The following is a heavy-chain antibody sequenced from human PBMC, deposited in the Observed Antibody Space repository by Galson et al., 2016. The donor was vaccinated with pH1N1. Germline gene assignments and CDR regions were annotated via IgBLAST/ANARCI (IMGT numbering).Heavy chain of an antibody. V-gene: IGHV2-5*08. CDR3: AHREVMITNAFDF. CDR2: IYWDADK. J-gene: IGHJ3*01. CDR1: GFSINSSGMG. D-gene: IGHD3-10*01. Sequence: PALVKPTQTLTLTCTFSGFSINSSGMGVGWIRQPPGQALEWLAFIYWDADKRYSLSLKSRLTISKDTSKNQVVLTMTNMDPVDTGTYYCAHREVMITNAFDFWGRGTMVTVSS.